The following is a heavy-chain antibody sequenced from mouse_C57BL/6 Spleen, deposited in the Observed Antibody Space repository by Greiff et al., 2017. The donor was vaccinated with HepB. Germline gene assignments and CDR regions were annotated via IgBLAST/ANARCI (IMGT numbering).Heavy chain of an antibody. CDR1: GYSFTDYN. D-gene: IGHD2-12*01. J-gene: IGHJ4*01. V-gene: IGHV1-39*01. Sequence: LVESGPELVKPGASVKISCKASGYSFTDYNMNWVKQSNGKSLEWIGVINPNYGTTSYNQKFKGKATLTVDQSSSTAYMQLNSLTSEDSAVYYCAREAPGLIRRYAMDYWGQGTSVTVSS. CDR3: AREAPGLIRRYAMDY. CDR2: INPNYGTT.